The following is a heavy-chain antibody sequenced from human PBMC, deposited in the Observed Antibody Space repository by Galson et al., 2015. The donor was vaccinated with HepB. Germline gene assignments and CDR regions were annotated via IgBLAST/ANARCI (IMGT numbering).Heavy chain of an antibody. CDR2: IIPIVGIA. J-gene: IGHJ4*02. CDR3: TKNFDY. CDR1: GGNFSNFI. Sequence: SVKVSCKASGGNFSNFILSWVRQAPGQGLEWMGRIIPIVGIANYAQKFQARVKITADKSTRTAYMEVNGLRPEDTAVYYCTKNFDYWGQGTLVTVSS. V-gene: IGHV1-69*02.